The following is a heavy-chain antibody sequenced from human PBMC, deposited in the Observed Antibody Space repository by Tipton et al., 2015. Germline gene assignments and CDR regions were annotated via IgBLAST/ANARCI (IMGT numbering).Heavy chain of an antibody. V-gene: IGHV4-39*07. CDR1: GGSISSSSYY. J-gene: IGHJ4*02. CDR3: ACQDYDSLTRDYQTVDY. Sequence: TLSLTCTVSGGSISSSSYYWAWIRQPPGKGLEWIGSISHSGNTYYNPPLKSRVTMSRDTSKNQFSLKLTSVTAADTAVYYCACQDYDSLTRDYQTVDYWGQGTLVTVSS. CDR2: ISHSGNT. D-gene: IGHD3-9*01.